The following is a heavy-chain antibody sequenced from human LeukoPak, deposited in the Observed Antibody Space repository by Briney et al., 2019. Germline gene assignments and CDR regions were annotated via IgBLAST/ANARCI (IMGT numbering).Heavy chain of an antibody. V-gene: IGHV4-34*01. J-gene: IGHJ6*04. CDR1: GGSFSGYH. CDR2: INHSGST. Sequence: SETLSLTCAVYGGSFSGYHWSWIRQPPGKGLEWIGEINHSGSTNYNPSLKSRVTISVDTSKNQFSLKLSSVTAADTAVYYCAREIRSYGSGSYYNRGYYYYYGMDVWGKGTTVTVSS. D-gene: IGHD3-10*01. CDR3: AREIRSYGSGSYYNRGYYYYYGMDV.